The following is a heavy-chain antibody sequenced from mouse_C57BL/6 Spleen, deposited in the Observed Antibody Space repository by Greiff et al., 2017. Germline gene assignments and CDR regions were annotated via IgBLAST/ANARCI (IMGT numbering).Heavy chain of an antibody. Sequence: VQLKESGPELVKPGASVKMSCKASGYTFTDYNMHWVKQSHGKSLEWIGYINPNNGGTSYNQKFKGKATLTVNKSSSTAYMELRSLTSEDSAVYYCARSDYYYGSQFAYWGQGTLVTVSA. CDR2: INPNNGGT. V-gene: IGHV1-22*01. CDR3: ARSDYYYGSQFAY. D-gene: IGHD1-1*01. CDR1: GYTFTDYN. J-gene: IGHJ3*01.